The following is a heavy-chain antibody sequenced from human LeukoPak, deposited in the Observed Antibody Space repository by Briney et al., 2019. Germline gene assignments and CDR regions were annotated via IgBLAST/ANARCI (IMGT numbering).Heavy chain of an antibody. CDR3: ARWGITMVRGGPNYYYYGIDV. V-gene: IGHV1-2*04. Sequence: ASVKVSCKASGYTFTGYYMHWVRQAPGQGLEWMGWINPNSGGTNYAQKFQGWVTMTRDTSISTAYMELSRLRSDDTAVYYCARWGITMVRGGPNYYYYGIDVWGQGTTVTVSS. CDR1: GYTFTGYY. D-gene: IGHD3-10*01. CDR2: INPNSGGT. J-gene: IGHJ6*02.